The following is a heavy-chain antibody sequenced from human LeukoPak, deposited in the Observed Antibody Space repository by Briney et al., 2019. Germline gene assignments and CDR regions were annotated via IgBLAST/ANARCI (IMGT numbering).Heavy chain of an antibody. Sequence: PGRSLRLSCSASGFTLKSHAMHWIRQAPGKGLEWVAFISWDGNIEHYADSVKGRFTISRDNPKNTLYLHLDNLRADDTAMYYCARTPERKYWFDPWGQGSLVTVSS. CDR1: GFTLKSHA. CDR3: ARTPERKYWFDP. J-gene: IGHJ5*02. CDR2: ISWDGNIE. V-gene: IGHV3-30-3*01.